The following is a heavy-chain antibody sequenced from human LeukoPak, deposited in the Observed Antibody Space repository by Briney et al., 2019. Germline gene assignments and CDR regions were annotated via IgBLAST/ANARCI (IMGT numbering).Heavy chain of an antibody. CDR3: ARATTGYSYGFKH. CDR1: GGSISSYY. V-gene: IGHV4-59*01. Sequence: SETLSLTCTVSGGSISSYYWSWIRQPPGKGLEWIGYIYYSGSTNYNPSLKSRVTISVDTLNNRFSLKLSSVTAADTAVYYCARATTGYSYGFKHWGQGNLVTVAS. D-gene: IGHD5-18*01. J-gene: IGHJ1*01. CDR2: IYYSGST.